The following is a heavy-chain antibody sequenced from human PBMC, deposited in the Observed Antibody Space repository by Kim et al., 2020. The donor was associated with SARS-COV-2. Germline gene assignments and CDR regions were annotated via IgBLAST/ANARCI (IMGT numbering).Heavy chain of an antibody. CDR2: IYYSGST. CDR1: GGSISSSSYY. J-gene: IGHJ5*02. D-gene: IGHD3-22*01. V-gene: IGHV4-39*01. Sequence: SETLSLTCTVSGGSISSSSYYWGWIRQPPGKGLEWIGSIYYSGSTYYNPSLKSRVTISVDTSKHQFSLKLSSVTAADMAVYYCSRKARQFPVRCNWFYP. CDR3: SRKARQFPVRCNWFYP.